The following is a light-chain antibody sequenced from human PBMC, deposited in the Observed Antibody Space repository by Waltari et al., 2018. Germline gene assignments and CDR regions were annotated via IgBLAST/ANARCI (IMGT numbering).Light chain of an antibody. Sequence: QSALSQPRSVSGSPGQSVTISCTGTNSNIGGYNYVSWYQHHPGKVPKLTIYDVSKRPSGVPDRFSGSKSGNKASLTISGLQAEDEAHYYCCSYAGRLWVFGGGTNLTVL. CDR2: DVS. CDR3: CSYAGRLWV. J-gene: IGLJ3*02. CDR1: NSNIGGYNY. V-gene: IGLV2-11*01.